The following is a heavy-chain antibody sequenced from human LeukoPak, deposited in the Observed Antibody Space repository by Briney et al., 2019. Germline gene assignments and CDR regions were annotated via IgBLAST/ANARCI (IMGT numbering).Heavy chain of an antibody. J-gene: IGHJ3*02. V-gene: IGHV4-28*05. Sequence: NASETLSLTCAVSGYYISSSNYWAWIRQPPGKGLEWIGHIYYSGSIYYNPSLKSRVTMTVDTSKNQFSLKLSSVTAVDTAVYYCARKATTGPTKAAFDIWGQGTMVTASS. D-gene: IGHD4-17*01. CDR1: GYYISSSNY. CDR2: IYYSGSI. CDR3: ARKATTGPTKAAFDI.